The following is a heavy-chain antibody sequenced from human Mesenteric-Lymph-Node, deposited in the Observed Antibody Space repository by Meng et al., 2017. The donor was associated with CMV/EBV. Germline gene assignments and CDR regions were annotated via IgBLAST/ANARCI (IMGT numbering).Heavy chain of an antibody. J-gene: IGHJ4*02. Sequence: GGSLRLSCAASGFTFMSYNMNWVRQAPGKGLEWVSSISISSTNIYYADSVKGRFTLSRTNAQSSLYLQMNSLRAEDTAVYYCARDRSQKYCSVASCYYFWGRGTLVTVSS. D-gene: IGHD2-15*01. CDR2: ISISSTNI. V-gene: IGHV3-21*01. CDR1: GFTFMSYN. CDR3: ARDRSQKYCSVASCYYF.